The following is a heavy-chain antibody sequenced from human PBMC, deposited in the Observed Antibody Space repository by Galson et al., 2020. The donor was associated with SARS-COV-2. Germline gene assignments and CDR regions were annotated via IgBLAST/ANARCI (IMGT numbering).Heavy chain of an antibody. CDR1: GFTFSTYW. CDR3: TATRAY. V-gene: IGHV3-74*01. Sequence: GESLKISCASSGFTFSTYWMHWVRQAPGKGLVWVSRINSDGNNTSYADSVKGRFTISRDNAKNTLYLQMNSLRAEDTAVYYCTATRAYWGQGTLVTVSS. CDR2: INSDGNNT. J-gene: IGHJ4*02. D-gene: IGHD1-26*01.